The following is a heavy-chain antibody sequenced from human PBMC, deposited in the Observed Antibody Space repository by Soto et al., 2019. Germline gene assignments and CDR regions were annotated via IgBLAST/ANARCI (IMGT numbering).Heavy chain of an antibody. Sequence: SLRLSCLASVFTFEDQAMHWLRQAPGKGLEWVSGISWKGDRVGYADSVKGRFTISRDNAKNSLVLQMNSLRAEDTAFYFCVRDTYYDFWSGPGGPFDLWGPGTMVTVSS. CDR1: VFTFEDQA. J-gene: IGHJ3*01. D-gene: IGHD3-3*01. CDR3: VRDTYYDFWSGPGGPFDL. CDR2: ISWKGDRV. V-gene: IGHV3-9*01.